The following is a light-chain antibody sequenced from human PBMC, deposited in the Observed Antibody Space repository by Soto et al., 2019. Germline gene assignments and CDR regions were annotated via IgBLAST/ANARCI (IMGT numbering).Light chain of an antibody. CDR1: QSVSSD. CDR2: GAS. J-gene: IGKJ1*01. Sequence: VVTQSPATLSVFPGETATLSCRASQSVSSDLAWYQQRPGQAPRRLIYGASTRATGIPARFRGSGSGTEFRLTISSLQSEDFATYYCQQYNTWHPKMAFDRGTKVEIK. CDR3: QQYNTWHPKMA. V-gene: IGKV3-15*01.